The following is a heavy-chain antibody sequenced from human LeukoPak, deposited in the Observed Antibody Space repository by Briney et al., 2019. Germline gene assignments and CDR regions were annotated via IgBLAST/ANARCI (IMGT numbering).Heavy chain of an antibody. J-gene: IGHJ4*02. Sequence: GGSLRLSCAASGFTFSSYAMHWVRQAPGKGLEWVAVISYDGSNKYYADSVKGRFTISRGNSKNTLYLQMNSLRAEDTAVYYCARHSGYYDILTGGVFGYWGQGTLVTVSS. V-gene: IGHV3-30*01. CDR1: GFTFSSYA. D-gene: IGHD3-9*01. CDR3: ARHSGYYDILTGGVFGY. CDR2: ISYDGSNK.